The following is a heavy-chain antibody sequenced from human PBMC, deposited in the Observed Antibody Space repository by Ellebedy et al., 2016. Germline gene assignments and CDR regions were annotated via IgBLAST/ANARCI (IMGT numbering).Heavy chain of an antibody. Sequence: GESLKISXAASGFTFSSYSMNWVRQAPGKGLEWVSSISSSSSYIYYADSVKGRFTISRDNAKNSLYLQMNSLRAEDTAVYYCARVVPAANYFDYWGQGTLVTVSS. J-gene: IGHJ4*02. CDR2: ISSSSSYI. CDR1: GFTFSSYS. D-gene: IGHD2-2*01. CDR3: ARVVPAANYFDY. V-gene: IGHV3-21*04.